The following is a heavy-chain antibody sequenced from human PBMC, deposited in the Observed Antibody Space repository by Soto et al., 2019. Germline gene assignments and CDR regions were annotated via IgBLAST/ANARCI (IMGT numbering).Heavy chain of an antibody. Sequence: NPSETLSLTCTVSGGSVSSGSYYWSWIRQPPGKGLEWIGYIYYGGNTNYNPSLKSRVTISVDTSKNQFSLKLSSVTAADTAVYYCASIVGATHYYFDSWGQGTLVTVSS. CDR2: IYYGGNT. V-gene: IGHV4-61*01. CDR3: ASIVGATHYYFDS. J-gene: IGHJ4*02. D-gene: IGHD1-26*01. CDR1: GGSVSSGSYY.